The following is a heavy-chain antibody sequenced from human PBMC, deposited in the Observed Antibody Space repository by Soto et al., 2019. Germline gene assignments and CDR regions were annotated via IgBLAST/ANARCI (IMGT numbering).Heavy chain of an antibody. CDR2: IKSKTDGGTT. CDR3: TTGTFTYCGGDSYPNFDY. D-gene: IGHD2-21*02. J-gene: IGHJ4*02. V-gene: IGHV3-15*01. CDR1: GFTFSKAW. Sequence: GGSLRLACAASGFTFSKAWMSWVRQAPGKGLEWVGRIKSKTDGGTTDYAAPVKGRFTISRDDSKNTLYLQMNSLKTEDTAVYYCTTGTFTYCGGDSYPNFDYWGQGTLVTVSS.